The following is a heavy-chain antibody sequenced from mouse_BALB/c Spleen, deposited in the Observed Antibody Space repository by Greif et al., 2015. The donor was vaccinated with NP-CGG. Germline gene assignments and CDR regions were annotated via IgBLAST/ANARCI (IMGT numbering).Heavy chain of an antibody. J-gene: IGHJ2*01. Sequence: QVQLQQSGAELAKPGASVKMSCKASGYTFTSYWMHWVKQRPGQGLEWIGYINPSTGYTEYNQKFKDKATLTADKSSSTAYMQLSSLTSEDSAVDYCARITTVVDYWGQGTTLTVSS. V-gene: IGHV1-7*01. D-gene: IGHD1-1*01. CDR1: GYTFTSYW. CDR2: INPSTGYT. CDR3: ARITTVVDY.